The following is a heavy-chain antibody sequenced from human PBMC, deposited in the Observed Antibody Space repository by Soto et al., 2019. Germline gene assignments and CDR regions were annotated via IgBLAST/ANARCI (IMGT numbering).Heavy chain of an antibody. CDR1: GFTFRSYS. V-gene: IGHV3-48*02. CDR2: ISISSRTI. Sequence: PGGPLRLSYAASGFTFRSYSMNWVRQAPGKGLEWVSYISISSRTIYYADSVKGRFTISRDDAKNSLYLQMNSLRDEDTSVYYCARDNGIAGSFDPWGQGTLVTVSS. CDR3: ARDNGIAGSFDP. J-gene: IGHJ5*02. D-gene: IGHD6-13*01.